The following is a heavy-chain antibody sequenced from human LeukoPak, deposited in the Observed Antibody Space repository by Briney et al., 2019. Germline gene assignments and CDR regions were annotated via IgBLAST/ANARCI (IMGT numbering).Heavy chain of an antibody. Sequence: SETLSLTCTVSGGSISSGDYYWSWIPQPPGKGLEWLGYIYYSGSTYYNPSLKSRVTISVDTSKNQFSLKLSSVTAADTAVYWCAKQWLRNGFDIWGQGTMVTVSS. CDR2: IYYSGST. V-gene: IGHV4-30-4*08. D-gene: IGHD3-22*01. CDR3: AKQWLRNGFDI. J-gene: IGHJ3*02. CDR1: GGSISSGDYY.